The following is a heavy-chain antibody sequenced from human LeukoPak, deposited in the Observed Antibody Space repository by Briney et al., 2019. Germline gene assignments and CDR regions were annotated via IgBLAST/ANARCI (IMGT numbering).Heavy chain of an antibody. CDR3: ASPTRDGSGSYSAFDI. Sequence: GGSLRLSCAASGFTFSSYAMHWVRQAPGKGLEWVAVISYDGSNKYYADSVKGRFTISRDNSKNTLYLQMNSLRAEDTAVYYCASPTRDGSGSYSAFDIWGQGTMVTVSS. CDR2: ISYDGSNK. J-gene: IGHJ3*02. CDR1: GFTFSSYA. V-gene: IGHV3-30-3*01. D-gene: IGHD3-10*01.